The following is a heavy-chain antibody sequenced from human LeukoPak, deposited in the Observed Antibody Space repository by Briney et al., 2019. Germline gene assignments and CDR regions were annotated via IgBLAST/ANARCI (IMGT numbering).Heavy chain of an antibody. V-gene: IGHV3-30*18. D-gene: IGHD3-10*01. CDR3: AKDEPGTYSPSDY. Sequence: GGSLRLSCAASGFTFSNYAMHWVRQAPGKGLEWVAFMSYDGSDKYYADSVKGRFTISRDNSKSTLYLQMNSLRAEDTAMYYCAKDEPGTYSPSDYWGQGTLVTVSS. CDR1: GFTFSNYA. CDR2: MSYDGSDK. J-gene: IGHJ4*02.